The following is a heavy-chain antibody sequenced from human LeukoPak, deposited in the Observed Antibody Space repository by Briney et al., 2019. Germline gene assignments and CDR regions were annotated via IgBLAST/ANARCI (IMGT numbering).Heavy chain of an antibody. V-gene: IGHV1-8*01. CDR2: MNPNSGNT. CDR1: GYTFTSYD. Sequence: ASVKVSCKASGYTFTSYDLNWVRQAIGQGLEWMGWMNPNSGNTGYAQKFQGRVTMTRNTSISTAYMELSSLRYEDTAVYYCTRLGSRGDYWGQGTLVTVSS. J-gene: IGHJ4*02. D-gene: IGHD3-10*01. CDR3: TRLGSRGDY.